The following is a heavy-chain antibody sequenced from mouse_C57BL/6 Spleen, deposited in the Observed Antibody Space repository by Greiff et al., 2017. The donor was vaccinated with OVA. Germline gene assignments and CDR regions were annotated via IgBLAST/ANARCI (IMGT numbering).Heavy chain of an antibody. D-gene: IGHD1-1*01. CDR2: IHPSDSDT. Sequence: QVQLQQPGAELVKPGASVKVSCKASGYTFTSYWMHWVKQRPGQGLEWIGRIHPSDSDTNYNQKFKGKATLTVDKSSSTAYMQLSSLTSEASAVYYCAIEEITTVVAPYYAMDYWGQGTSVTVSS. V-gene: IGHV1-74*01. CDR1: GYTFTSYW. CDR3: AIEEITTVVAPYYAMDY. J-gene: IGHJ4*01.